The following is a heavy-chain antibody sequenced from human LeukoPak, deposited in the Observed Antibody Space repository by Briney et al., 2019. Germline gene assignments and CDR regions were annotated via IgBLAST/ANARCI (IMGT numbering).Heavy chain of an antibody. CDR3: AGRYKWNAGFDY. CDR2: ISGSGGST. Sequence: PGGSLRLSCAAAGFTFSSYVMSWVRQAPGKGLEWVSDISGSGGSTNYADSVKGRFTISRDNSKNTLYLQMYSLRAEDTAVYYCAGRYKWNAGFDYWGQGTLVTVSS. V-gene: IGHV3-23*01. CDR1: GFTFSSYV. J-gene: IGHJ4*02. D-gene: IGHD1-20*01.